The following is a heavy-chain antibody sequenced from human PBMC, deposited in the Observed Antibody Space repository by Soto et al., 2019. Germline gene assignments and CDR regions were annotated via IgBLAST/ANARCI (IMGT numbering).Heavy chain of an antibody. CDR2: IYSGGAT. CDR1: GFSVSTSH. V-gene: IGHV3-53*01. Sequence: GGSLRLSCAAAGFSVSTSHMNWVRQTPGKGLEWVSVIYSGGATYYAASVKGRFTISRDKSKNTVYLQMNSLRAEDTAVYYCARLGPYGSETYSFRYNWFDPWGQGTLVTAPQ. CDR3: ARLGPYGSETYSFRYNWFDP. J-gene: IGHJ5*02. D-gene: IGHD3-10*01.